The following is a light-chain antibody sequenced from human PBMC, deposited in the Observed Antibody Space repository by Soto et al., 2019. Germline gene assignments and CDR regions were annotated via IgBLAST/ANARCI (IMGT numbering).Light chain of an antibody. J-gene: IGKJ4*01. Sequence: EIVLTQSPGTLSLSPGERATLSCRASQSVSSSYLAWYQQKPGQAPRLLIYGASSRATGIPDRFSGSGSGTDFTLPSSRLEPEDFAVYYCQQYGSSPGTFGGGTKVEIK. CDR2: GAS. V-gene: IGKV3-20*01. CDR1: QSVSSSY. CDR3: QQYGSSPGT.